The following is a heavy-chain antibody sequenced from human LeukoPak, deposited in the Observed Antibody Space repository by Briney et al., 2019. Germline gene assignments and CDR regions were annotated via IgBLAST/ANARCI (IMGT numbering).Heavy chain of an antibody. V-gene: IGHV1-2*02. Sequence: ASVKVSCKASGYTFTGYYMHWVRQAPGQGLEWIGWINPNSGGTNYAQKFQGRVTMTRDTSISTAYMELSRLRSDDTAVYYCARDPGQYYDILTGYYTPYYFDYWGQGTLVTVSS. D-gene: IGHD3-9*01. CDR3: ARDPGQYYDILTGYYTPYYFDY. CDR2: INPNSGGT. CDR1: GYTFTGYY. J-gene: IGHJ4*02.